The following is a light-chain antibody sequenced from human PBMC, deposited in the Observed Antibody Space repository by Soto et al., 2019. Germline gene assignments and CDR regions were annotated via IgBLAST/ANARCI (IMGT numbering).Light chain of an antibody. V-gene: IGLV2-14*01. CDR3: SSYTSSSNSV. CDR1: SSDVGGYNY. J-gene: IGLJ2*01. Sequence: QSALTQPASVSGSPGQSITISCTGTSSDVGGYNYVSWYQQHPGKAPKLMIYDVSNRPSGVSNRFSGSKSGNTASLTISGLQAEDAADYYCSSYTSSSNSVFGGGTKLTVL. CDR2: DVS.